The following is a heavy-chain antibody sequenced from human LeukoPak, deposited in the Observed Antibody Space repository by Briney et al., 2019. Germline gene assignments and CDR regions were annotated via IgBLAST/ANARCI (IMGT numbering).Heavy chain of an antibody. CDR3: ARANYCDNSGYSGGASDI. CDR2: ICYSGSP. Sequence: TSETLSLSCTASGCTISSYYWSWIRQPPGKGLEWIGSICYSGSPNYNPSLQSRVTISVDTSKNQFSLQLSSVPAADTAAYYYARANYCDNSGYSGGASDILGPGTMVTVSS. V-gene: IGHV4-59*01. CDR1: GCTISSYY. D-gene: IGHD3-22*01. J-gene: IGHJ3*02.